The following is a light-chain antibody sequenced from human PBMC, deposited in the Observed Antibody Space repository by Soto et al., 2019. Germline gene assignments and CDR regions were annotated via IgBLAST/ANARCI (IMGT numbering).Light chain of an antibody. CDR2: AVN. CDR3: SSYRSSDTLVV. V-gene: IGLV2-14*01. CDR1: REDIGAYDY. Sequence: QSVLTQPASVSASPGQSFFISCTGTREDIGAYDYVSWYQQHPGKAPKLILYAVNDRPSGVSSRFSGSKSGNTASLTISGVQPDDEADYYCSSYRSSDTLVVFGTGTKVTVL. J-gene: IGLJ1*01.